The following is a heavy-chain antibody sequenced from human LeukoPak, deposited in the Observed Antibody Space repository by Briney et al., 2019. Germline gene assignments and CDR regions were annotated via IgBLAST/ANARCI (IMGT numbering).Heavy chain of an antibody. J-gene: IGHJ4*02. CDR2: ISYSGFT. V-gene: IGHV4-59*01. D-gene: IGHD4-23*01. Sequence: SETLSLTCTISGGSTSNYYGSWIWQPPGEGLEWIGYISYSGFTKYNPSLPSLVTISVDTSKNQFSLKLSSVTAADTAMYYCARSAVATAAGLDYWGQGTLVTVSS. CDR3: ARSAVATAAGLDY. CDR1: GGSTSNYY.